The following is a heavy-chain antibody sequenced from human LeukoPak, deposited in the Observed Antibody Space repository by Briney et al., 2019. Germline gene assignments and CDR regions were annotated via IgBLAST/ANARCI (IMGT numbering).Heavy chain of an antibody. CDR3: ARVPAGWYSSSTFDY. Sequence: SETLSLTCAVYGGSFSGYYWSWIRQPPGKGPEWIGEINHSGSTNYNPSLKSRVTISVDTSKNQFSLKLSSVTAADTAVYYCARVPAGWYSSSTFDYWGQGTLVTVSS. D-gene: IGHD6-6*01. CDR2: INHSGST. V-gene: IGHV4-34*01. CDR1: GGSFSGYY. J-gene: IGHJ4*02.